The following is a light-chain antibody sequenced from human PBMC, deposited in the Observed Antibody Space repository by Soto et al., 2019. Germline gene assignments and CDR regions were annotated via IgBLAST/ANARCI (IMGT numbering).Light chain of an antibody. Sequence: QSALTKPPSVSGSPGQSVTISCTGTSTDFVSYNRVSWYQQPPGTAPKLIIYEASNRTSGVPDRFSGSKSGNTASLTISWLQAADEADYYCSLYTSENTYVFGTGTKVTVL. J-gene: IGLJ1*01. CDR3: SLYTSENTYV. CDR2: EAS. V-gene: IGLV2-18*01. CDR1: STDFVSYNR.